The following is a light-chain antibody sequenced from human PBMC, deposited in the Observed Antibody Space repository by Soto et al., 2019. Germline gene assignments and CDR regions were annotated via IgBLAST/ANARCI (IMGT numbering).Light chain of an antibody. V-gene: IGLV2-14*01. J-gene: IGLJ2*01. Sequence: QSALPQPASVSGSPGQSITISCTGTSSDVGAYNYVSWYQQHPGKAPKIMIYDVSNRPSGVSNRFSGSKSGNTASLTISGLQAEDEADYYCISYTSSTTSVVFGGGTKLTVL. CDR2: DVS. CDR3: ISYTSSTTSVV. CDR1: SSDVGAYNY.